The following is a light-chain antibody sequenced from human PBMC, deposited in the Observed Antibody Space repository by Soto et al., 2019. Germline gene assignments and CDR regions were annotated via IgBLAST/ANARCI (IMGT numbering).Light chain of an antibody. Sequence: QAVVTQSSSASASLGSSVKLTCTLNSAHSHFVIAWHQQQPEKAPRFLMRIEGSGTYSKGSGVPDRFSGSSSGADRYLTISDLQFEDEADYYCETWDTDSHVFGTGTKVTVL. V-gene: IGLV4-60*02. J-gene: IGLJ1*01. CDR2: IEGSGTY. CDR3: ETWDTDSHV. CDR1: SAHSHFV.